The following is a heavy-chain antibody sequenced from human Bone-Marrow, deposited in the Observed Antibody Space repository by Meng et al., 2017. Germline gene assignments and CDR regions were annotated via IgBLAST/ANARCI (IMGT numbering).Heavy chain of an antibody. V-gene: IGHV3-23*01. CDR3: ARGISIVALAGTEEDY. Sequence: GESLKISCAASGFTFSSYAMSWVRQAPGKGLEWVSAISGRGGSTYYADSVKGRFTISRDNSKNTLYLQMNSLRAEDTAVYYCARGISIVALAGTEEDYWGQGTLVTVSS. D-gene: IGHD6-19*01. CDR2: ISGRGGST. CDR1: GFTFSSYA. J-gene: IGHJ4*02.